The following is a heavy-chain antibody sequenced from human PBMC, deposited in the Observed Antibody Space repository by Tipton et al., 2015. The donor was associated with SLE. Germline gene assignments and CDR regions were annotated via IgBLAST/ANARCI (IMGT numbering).Heavy chain of an antibody. CDR3: AGMWRAARGYFEF. D-gene: IGHD6-6*01. Sequence: TLSLTCTVSGGSISSGGYYWSWIRQHPGKGLEWIGYIYYSGSTYYNPSLKSRVTISVDTSKNQFSLKLSSVTAADTAVYYCAGMWRAARGYFEFWGRGTLVTVSS. J-gene: IGHJ2*01. CDR2: IYYSGST. V-gene: IGHV4-31*03. CDR1: GGSISSGGYY.